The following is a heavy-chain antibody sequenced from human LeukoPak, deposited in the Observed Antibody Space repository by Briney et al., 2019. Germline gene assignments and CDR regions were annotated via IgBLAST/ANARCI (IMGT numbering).Heavy chain of an antibody. Sequence: GESLKISCKGSGYSFTSYWIGWVRQMPGKGLEWMGIIYPGDSDTRYSPSFQGQVTISADKSISTAYLQWSSLKASDTAMYYCARRLGTVVRGVRTNWFDPWGQGTLVTVSS. CDR2: IYPGDSDT. J-gene: IGHJ5*02. D-gene: IGHD3-10*01. V-gene: IGHV5-51*01. CDR1: GYSFTSYW. CDR3: ARRLGTVVRGVRTNWFDP.